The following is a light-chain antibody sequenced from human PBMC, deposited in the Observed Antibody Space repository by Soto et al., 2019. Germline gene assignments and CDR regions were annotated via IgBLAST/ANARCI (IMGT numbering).Light chain of an antibody. Sequence: EIVMTQSPATLSVSPGERVTLSCRASQSVSSDLAWYQYKPGQAPRLLIYGASTRATGTPARFSGSGSGTEFSHSISSLQSKDFAVYNCLHYKDWPQKQYTFGQGNKLEIK. J-gene: IGKJ2*01. CDR3: LHYKDWPQKQYT. CDR1: QSVSSD. CDR2: GAS. V-gene: IGKV3-15*01.